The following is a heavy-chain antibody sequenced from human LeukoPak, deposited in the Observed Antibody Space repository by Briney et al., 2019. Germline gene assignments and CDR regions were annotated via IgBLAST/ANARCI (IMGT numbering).Heavy chain of an antibody. CDR3: AKDGGMARSSAYYFY. CDR2: ISFDRTNT. D-gene: IGHD3-22*01. Sequence: GGSLRLSCAASGFTFSSHGMHWVRQAPGKGLEWVAVISFDRTNTFYTDSVKGRFTISRDNSKNTLYLQMDSLRAEDTAVYYCAKDGGMARSSAYYFYWGQGSLVTVSS. CDR1: GFTFSSHG. J-gene: IGHJ4*02. V-gene: IGHV3-30*18.